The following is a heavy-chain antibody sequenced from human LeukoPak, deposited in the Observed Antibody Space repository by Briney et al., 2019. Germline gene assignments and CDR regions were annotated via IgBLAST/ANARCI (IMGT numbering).Heavy chain of an antibody. D-gene: IGHD6-13*01. J-gene: IGHJ5*02. CDR1: GGTFSSYA. CDR2: IIPIFGTA. V-gene: IGHV1-69*13. Sequence: PVKVSCKASGGTFSSYAISWVRQAPGQGLEWMGGIIPIFGTANYAQKFQGRVTITADESTSTAYMELSSLRSEDTAVYYCARDPIGSSWSNWFDPWGQGTLVTVSS. CDR3: ARDPIGSSWSNWFDP.